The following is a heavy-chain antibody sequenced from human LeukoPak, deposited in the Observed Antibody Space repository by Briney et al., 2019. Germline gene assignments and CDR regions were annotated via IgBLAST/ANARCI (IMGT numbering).Heavy chain of an antibody. CDR2: ICPSDSDT. Sequence: GDSLKISCTGSGYSFTSNWIGWLRQMPGKGLEWMGIICPSDSDTRYSPSFQGQVTISADQYITTAYLQGSSLKASDAAMDYCAGHGSGYPIHYWGQGTLVTVSS. V-gene: IGHV5-51*01. J-gene: IGHJ4*02. CDR3: AGHGSGYPIHY. CDR1: GYSFTSNW. D-gene: IGHD2-15*01.